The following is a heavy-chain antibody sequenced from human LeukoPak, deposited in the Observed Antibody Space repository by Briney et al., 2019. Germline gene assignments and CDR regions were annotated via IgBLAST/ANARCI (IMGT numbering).Heavy chain of an antibody. Sequence: PSETLSLTCTVSGGSISSYYWSWIRQPPGKGLEWIGYIYYSGSTNYNPSLKSRVTISVDTSKNQFSLKLSSVTAADTAVYYCARVLSAGVHLGGMDVWDQGTTVTVSS. D-gene: IGHD3-10*01. V-gene: IGHV4-59*01. CDR3: ARVLSAGVHLGGMDV. CDR2: IYYSGST. J-gene: IGHJ6*02. CDR1: GGSISSYY.